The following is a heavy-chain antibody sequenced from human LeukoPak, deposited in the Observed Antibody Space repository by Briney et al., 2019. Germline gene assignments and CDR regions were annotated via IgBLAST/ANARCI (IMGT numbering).Heavy chain of an antibody. Sequence: ASVKVSCKASGYTFTSYGISWVRQAPGQGLEWMGWISAYNGNTNYAQKLQGRVTMTTDTSTSTAYMELRSLRSDDTGVYYCARGPYYDILTGYSENWFDPWGQGTLVTVSS. CDR3: ARGPYYDILTGYSENWFDP. V-gene: IGHV1-18*01. CDR2: ISAYNGNT. CDR1: GYTFTSYG. J-gene: IGHJ5*02. D-gene: IGHD3-9*01.